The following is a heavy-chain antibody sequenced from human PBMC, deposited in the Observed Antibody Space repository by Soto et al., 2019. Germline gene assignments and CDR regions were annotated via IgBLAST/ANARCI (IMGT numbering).Heavy chain of an antibody. V-gene: IGHV4-34*01. J-gene: IGHJ4*02. D-gene: IGHD5-12*01. CDR1: GGSFSAYY. CDR2: INHGGRT. Sequence: QVQLQQWGAGLLKPSETLSLTCGVYGGSFSAYYWSWIRQPPGKGLEWIGEINHGGRTNYSPSRKSRVTISVDTSQNQLSLRLTSVTAADTVVYYSARVGSGFDYCCQGTLGTVSS. CDR3: ARVGSGFDY.